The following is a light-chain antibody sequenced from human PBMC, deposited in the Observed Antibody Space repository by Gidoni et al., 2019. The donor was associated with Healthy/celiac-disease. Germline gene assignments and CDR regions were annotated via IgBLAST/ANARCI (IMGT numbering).Light chain of an antibody. V-gene: IGLV2-14*03. CDR1: SSDVGGYNY. Sequence: QSALTQPAPVSGSPGQSITISCTGTSSDVGGYNYVPWYQQHPGKAPKLMIHDVSNRPSGVSNRFSGSKSGNTASLTISGLQAEDEADYYCSSYTSSSVVFGGGTKLTVL. CDR2: DVS. CDR3: SSYTSSSVV. J-gene: IGLJ2*01.